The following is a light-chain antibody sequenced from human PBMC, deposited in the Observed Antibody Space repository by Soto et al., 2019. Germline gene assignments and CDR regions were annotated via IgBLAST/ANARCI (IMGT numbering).Light chain of an antibody. J-gene: IGKJ5*01. CDR1: QSVRNNY. CDR2: GAS. CDR3: QQYGSSLIT. V-gene: IGKV3-20*01. Sequence: EIVLTQSPGTLSLSPGERATLSCRASQSVRNNYLAWYQQKPGQAPRLLIYGASSRATGIPDRFSGSGSGTDFTLTITRLEPEDFAVYYCQQYGSSLITFGQGTRLEIK.